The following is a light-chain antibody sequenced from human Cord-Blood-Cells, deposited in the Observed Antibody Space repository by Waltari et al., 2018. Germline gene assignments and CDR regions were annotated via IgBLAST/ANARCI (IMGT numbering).Light chain of an antibody. Sequence: DIQMTQSPSSLSASVGDRVPITCRASQSISSYLNWYQQKPGKAPKLLIYAASSLKSGVPSRFSGSGSGTDFTLTISSLQPEDFATYYCQQSYSTPPAFGGGTKVEIK. J-gene: IGKJ4*01. CDR3: QQSYSTPPA. V-gene: IGKV1-39*01. CDR2: AAS. CDR1: QSISSY.